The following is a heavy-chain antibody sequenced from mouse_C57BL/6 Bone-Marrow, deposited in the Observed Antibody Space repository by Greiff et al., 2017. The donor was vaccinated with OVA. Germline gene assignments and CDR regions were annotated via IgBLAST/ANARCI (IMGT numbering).Heavy chain of an antibody. CDR2: IYPGSGST. D-gene: IGHD1-1*01. CDR1: GYTFTSYW. CDR3: ARDGSSYPVAY. Sequence: VQLQQSGAELVKPGASVKMSCKASGYTFTSYWITWVKQRPGQGLEWIGDIYPGSGSTNYNEKFKSKATLTVDTSSSTAYMQLSSLTSEDSAVYFCARDGSSYPVAYWGQGTLVTVSA. J-gene: IGHJ3*01. V-gene: IGHV1-55*01.